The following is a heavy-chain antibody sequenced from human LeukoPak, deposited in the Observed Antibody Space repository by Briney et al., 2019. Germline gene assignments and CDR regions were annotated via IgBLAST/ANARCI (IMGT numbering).Heavy chain of an antibody. CDR2: IYYSGST. V-gene: IGHV4-59*08. CDR3: ARTPNYDFWSGLGPNPSYYFDY. D-gene: IGHD3-3*01. CDR1: GGSISSYY. J-gene: IGHJ4*02. Sequence: SETLSLTCTVSGGSISSYYWSWIRQPPGKGLEWIGYIYYSGSTNYNPSLKSRVTISVDTSKNQFSLKLSSVTAADTAVYYCARTPNYDFWSGLGPNPSYYFDYWGQGTLVTVSS.